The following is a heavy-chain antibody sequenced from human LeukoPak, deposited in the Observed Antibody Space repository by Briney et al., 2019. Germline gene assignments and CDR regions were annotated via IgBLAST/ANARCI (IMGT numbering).Heavy chain of an antibody. D-gene: IGHD3-22*01. Sequence: ASVKVSCKASGGTFSSYAISWVRQAPGQGLEWMGRIIPILGIANYAQKSQGRVTITADKSTSTAYMELSSLRSEDTAVYYCASETGEDSSGYYSDYWGQGTLVTVSS. CDR1: GGTFSSYA. V-gene: IGHV1-69*04. CDR3: ASETGEDSSGYYSDY. CDR2: IIPILGIA. J-gene: IGHJ4*02.